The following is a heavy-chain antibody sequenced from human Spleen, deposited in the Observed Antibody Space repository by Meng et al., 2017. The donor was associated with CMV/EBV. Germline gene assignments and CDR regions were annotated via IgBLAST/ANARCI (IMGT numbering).Heavy chain of an antibody. V-gene: IGHV3-21*04. CDR2: LSSGSSYI. D-gene: IGHD4-11*01. J-gene: IGHJ4*02. CDR3: AKDSPRLQPMYYFDY. CDR1: GFTFSSYW. Sequence: GGSLRLSCAASGFTFSSYWMSWVRQAPGKGLKWVSSLSSGSSYIYYGRFTISRDNAKNSLYLQLNSLRAEDTAIYYCAKDSPRLQPMYYFDYWGQGTLVTVSS.